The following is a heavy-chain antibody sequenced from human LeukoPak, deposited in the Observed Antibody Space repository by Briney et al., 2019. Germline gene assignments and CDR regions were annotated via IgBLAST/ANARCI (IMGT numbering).Heavy chain of an antibody. V-gene: IGHV1-18*01. CDR1: GYTFTSYG. D-gene: IGHD2-2*01. CDR3: ARLGYCSSTSCYGNFDY. J-gene: IGHJ4*02. CDR2: ISAYNGNT. Sequence: ASVKVSCKASGYTFTSYGISWVRQAPGQGLEWMGWISAYNGNTNYAQKPQGRVTMTTDTSTSTAYMELRSLRSDDTAVYYCARLGYCSSTSCYGNFDYWGQGTLVTVSS.